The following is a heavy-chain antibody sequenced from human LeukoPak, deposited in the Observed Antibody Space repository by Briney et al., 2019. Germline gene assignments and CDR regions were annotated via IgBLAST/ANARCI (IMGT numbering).Heavy chain of an antibody. D-gene: IGHD3-16*01. CDR2: IYYSGST. J-gene: IGHJ5*02. CDR3: ASQHYDYVNWFDP. V-gene: IGHV4-59*01. Sequence: SETLSLTCAVYGGSFSGYYWSWIRQPPGKGLEWIGYIYYSGSTNYNPSLKSRVTISVDTSKNQFSLKLSSVTAADTAVYYCASQHYDYVNWFDPWGQGTLVTVSS. CDR1: GGSFSGYY.